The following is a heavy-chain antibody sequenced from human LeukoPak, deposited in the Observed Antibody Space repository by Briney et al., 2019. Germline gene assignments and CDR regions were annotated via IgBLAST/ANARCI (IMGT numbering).Heavy chain of an antibody. J-gene: IGHJ6*02. V-gene: IGHV1-46*01. Sequence: ASVKVSCKSSGYTFTSYYMHRVRQAPGQGLEWMGIINPSGGSTSYAQKFQGRVTMTRDTSTSTVYMELSSLRSEDTAVYYCARDHCSSTSCSPGYYGMDVWGQGTTVTVSS. D-gene: IGHD2-2*01. CDR2: INPSGGST. CDR1: GYTFTSYY. CDR3: ARDHCSSTSCSPGYYGMDV.